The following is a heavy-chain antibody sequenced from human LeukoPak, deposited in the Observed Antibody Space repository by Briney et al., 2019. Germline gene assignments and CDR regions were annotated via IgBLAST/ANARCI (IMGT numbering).Heavy chain of an antibody. CDR1: GGTFSSYA. D-gene: IGHD3-3*01. Sequence: ASVKVSCKASGGTFSSYAISWVRQAPGQGLEWMGGIIPIFGTANYAQKFQGRVTITTDESTSTAYMELSSLRSEDTAVYYCATGHHYDFWSGYYNYYYYMDVWGKGTTVTVSS. V-gene: IGHV1-69*05. J-gene: IGHJ6*03. CDR3: ATGHHYDFWSGYYNYYYYMDV. CDR2: IIPIFGTA.